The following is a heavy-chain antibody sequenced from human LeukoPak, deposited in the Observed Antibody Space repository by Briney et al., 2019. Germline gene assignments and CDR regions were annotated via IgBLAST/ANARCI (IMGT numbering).Heavy chain of an antibody. Sequence: ASVKVSCKASGGTFSSYAISWVRQAPGQGLGWMGGIIPIFGTANYAQKFQGRVTITADESTSTAYMELSSLRSEDTAVYYCARSPAHSSSYYYYYGMDVWGQGTTVTVSS. CDR2: IIPIFGTA. CDR3: ARSPAHSSSYYYYYGMDV. D-gene: IGHD5-18*01. J-gene: IGHJ6*02. CDR1: GGTFSSYA. V-gene: IGHV1-69*13.